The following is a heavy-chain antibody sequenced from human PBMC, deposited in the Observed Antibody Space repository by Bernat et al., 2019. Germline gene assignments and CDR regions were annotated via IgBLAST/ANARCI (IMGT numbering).Heavy chain of an antibody. Sequence: QVQLVESGGGAVQPGRSLRLSCAASGFTFSSSGMHWVRQAPGKGLEWVALISYDGSNKYEADSVKGRFTISRDNSKNTLYLQMNSLRAEDTAVYYCAKDGALNPTLRYFDPWGRGTLVTVSS. V-gene: IGHV3-30*18. CDR1: GFTFSSSG. D-gene: IGHD2-15*01. CDR3: AKDGALNPTLRYFDP. CDR2: ISYDGSNK. J-gene: IGHJ2*01.